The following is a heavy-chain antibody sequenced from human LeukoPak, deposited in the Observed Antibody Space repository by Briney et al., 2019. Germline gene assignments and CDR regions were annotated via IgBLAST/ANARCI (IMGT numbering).Heavy chain of an antibody. CDR2: IYTDGST. Sequence: SETLSLTCTVSGGSISSYYWSWIRQPAGKGLEWIGRIYTDGSTNYNPSLKSRVTISVDTSKNQFSLKLSSVTAADTAVYYCARGYSSNWYYYYYMDVWGKGTTVTVSS. CDR3: ARGYSSNWYYYYYMDV. J-gene: IGHJ6*03. CDR1: GGSISSYY. D-gene: IGHD6-13*01. V-gene: IGHV4-4*07.